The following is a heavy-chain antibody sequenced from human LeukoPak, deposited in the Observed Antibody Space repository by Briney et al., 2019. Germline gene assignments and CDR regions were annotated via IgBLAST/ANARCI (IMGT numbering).Heavy chain of an antibody. CDR2: ISSGDSST. V-gene: IGHV3-23*01. J-gene: IGHJ4*02. D-gene: IGHD2-21*02. CDR3: AKCMSGSGVCLNFDS. CDR1: GFTFTTYA. Sequence: GGSLRLSCDASGFTFTTYAMSWVRQAPGKGLQWVSGISSGDSSTYYTDSVKGRFTISRDNSKNTLYLQINSLRAEDTAVYYCAKCMSGSGVCLNFDSWGQGILVTISS.